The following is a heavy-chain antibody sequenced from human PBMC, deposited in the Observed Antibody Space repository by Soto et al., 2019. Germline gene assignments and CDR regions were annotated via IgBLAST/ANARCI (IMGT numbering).Heavy chain of an antibody. CDR1: GYTFTGYY. Sequence: GASVKVSCKASGYTFTGYYMRWVRQAPGQGLEWMGWINPNSGGTNYAQKFQGWVTMTRDTSISTAYMELSRLRSDDTAVYYCARDRPYYDFWSGFGFGMDVWGQGTTVTVSS. CDR3: ARDRPYYDFWSGFGFGMDV. CDR2: INPNSGGT. J-gene: IGHJ6*02. V-gene: IGHV1-2*04. D-gene: IGHD3-3*01.